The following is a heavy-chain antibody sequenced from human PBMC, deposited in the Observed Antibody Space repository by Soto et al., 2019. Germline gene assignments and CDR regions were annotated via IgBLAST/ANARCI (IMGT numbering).Heavy chain of an antibody. CDR2: IYNSGTT. CDR1: GGSISSYY. D-gene: IGHD3-22*01. J-gene: IGHJ3*02. CDR3: ARTYDDSGPNSGGYGFDI. V-gene: IGHV4-59*01. Sequence: PSETLSLTCSVSGGSISSYYWSWIRQPPGKGLEWIAYIYNSGTTNYNPSLKSRTTISVDTSKNQFSLKLNSVTAADTAVYYCARTYDDSGPNSGGYGFDIWGQGTMVTVS.